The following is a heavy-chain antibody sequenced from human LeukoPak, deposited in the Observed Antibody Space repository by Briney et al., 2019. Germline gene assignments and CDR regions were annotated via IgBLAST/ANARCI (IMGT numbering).Heavy chain of an antibody. V-gene: IGHV3-30*18. CDR3: AKRDYYDSSGFSPLFQH. CDR1: GFTFSSYG. CDR2: ISSDGSNK. D-gene: IGHD3-22*01. J-gene: IGHJ1*01. Sequence: GGSLRLSCAASGFTFSSYGMHWVRQAPGKGLEWVAVISSDGSNKYYADSLKGRFTISRDNSKNTLYLQMNSLRAEDTAVYYCAKRDYYDSSGFSPLFQHWGQGTLVTVSS.